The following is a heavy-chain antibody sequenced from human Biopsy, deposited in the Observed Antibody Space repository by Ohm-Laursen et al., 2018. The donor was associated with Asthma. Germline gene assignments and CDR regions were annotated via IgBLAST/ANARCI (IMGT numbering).Heavy chain of an antibody. J-gene: IGHJ6*02. CDR2: ISYDGSNK. Sequence: SSLRLSCAASGFTFSSYGMHWVRQAPGKGLEWVAVISYDGSNKYYADSVKGRFTISRDNSKNTLYLQMNSLRAEDTAVYYCASYEVVTAILPMGVWGQGTTVTVSS. D-gene: IGHD2-21*02. CDR3: ASYEVVTAILPMGV. CDR1: GFTFSSYG. V-gene: IGHV3-30*03.